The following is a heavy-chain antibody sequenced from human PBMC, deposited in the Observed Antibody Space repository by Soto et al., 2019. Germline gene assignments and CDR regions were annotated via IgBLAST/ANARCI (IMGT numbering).Heavy chain of an antibody. V-gene: IGHV4-59*01. CDR1: GGSISSYY. CDR3: AHRPNSGSYPLFDY. J-gene: IGHJ4*01. CDR2: IYYSGST. Sequence: PSETLSLTCTVTGGSISSYYWSWIRQPPGKGLEWIGYIYYSGSTNYNPSLKSRVTISVDTSKNQFSLKLSSVTAADTAVYYCAHRPNSGSYPLFDYWGHGTLVTVSS. D-gene: IGHD1-26*01.